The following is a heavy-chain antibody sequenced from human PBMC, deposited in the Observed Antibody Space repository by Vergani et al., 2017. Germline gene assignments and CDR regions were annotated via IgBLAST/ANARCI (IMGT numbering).Heavy chain of an antibody. CDR1: GGSISSYY. V-gene: IGHV4-59*01. D-gene: IGHD3-22*01. Sequence: QVQLQESGPGLVKPSETLSLTCTVSGGSISSYYWSWIRQPPGKGLEWIGYIYYSGSTNYNPSLKSRVTISVDTSKNQFSLKLSSVTAADTAVYYCATYDSSGYYGTFDYWGQGTLVTVSS. CDR2: IYYSGST. J-gene: IGHJ4*02. CDR3: ATYDSSGYYGTFDY.